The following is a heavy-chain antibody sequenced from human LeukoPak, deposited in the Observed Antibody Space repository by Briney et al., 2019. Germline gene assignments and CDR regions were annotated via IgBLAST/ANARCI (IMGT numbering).Heavy chain of an antibody. CDR2: ISGSGGST. CDR3: AKDVKRAYSSSWYRRGTRPYYMDV. V-gene: IGHV3-23*01. CDR1: GFTFSSYG. D-gene: IGHD6-13*01. Sequence: GGSLRLSCAASGFTFSSYGMSWVRQAPGKGLEWVSAISGSGGSTYYADSVKGRFTISRDNSKNTLYLQMNSLRAEDTAVYYCAKDVKRAYSSSWYRRGTRPYYMDVWGKGTTVTISS. J-gene: IGHJ6*03.